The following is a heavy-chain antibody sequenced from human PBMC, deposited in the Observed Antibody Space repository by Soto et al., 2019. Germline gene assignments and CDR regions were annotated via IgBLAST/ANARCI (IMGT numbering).Heavy chain of an antibody. D-gene: IGHD6-19*01. Sequence: SETLSLTCTVSGGSISTYCCSWIRKPQPQGLGRIGIIYSFASSSNNYSLASRVTMSVAASKTKVSLTLTSVTAAEPAVYYYGRHKSTGSGLGHRGQGIL. CDR1: GGSISTYC. CDR3: GRHKSTGSGLGH. J-gene: IGHJ4*03. CDR2: IYSFASS. V-gene: IGHV4-59*08.